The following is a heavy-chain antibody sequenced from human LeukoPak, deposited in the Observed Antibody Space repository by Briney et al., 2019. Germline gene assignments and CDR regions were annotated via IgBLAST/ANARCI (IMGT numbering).Heavy chain of an antibody. J-gene: IGHJ4*02. CDR2: ISWNSGSI. V-gene: IGHV3-9*01. CDR1: GFTFDDYA. D-gene: IGHD1-26*01. CDR3: AKLGSSLDN. Sequence: GGSLRLSCAASGFTFDDYAMHWDRQAPGKGLEWVPGISWNSGSIGYADSVKGRFTISRDNAKNSLYLQMNSLRAEDTALYYCAKLGSSLDNWGQGTLVTVSS.